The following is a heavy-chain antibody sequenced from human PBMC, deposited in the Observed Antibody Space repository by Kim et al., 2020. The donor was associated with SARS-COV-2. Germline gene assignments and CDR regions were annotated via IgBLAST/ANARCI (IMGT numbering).Heavy chain of an antibody. J-gene: IGHJ4*02. CDR2: INSKNGDT. V-gene: IGHV1-18*01. D-gene: IGHD3-9*01. Sequence: ASVKVSCKASGYTFTSYGITWVRQAPGQGLEWMGWINSKNGDTKYAENLQGRVIMTTDISTNTVYMDLGSLTSDDTAVYYCARADDTLTGYVDYWGQGTLVTVSS. CDR3: ARADDTLTGYVDY. CDR1: GYTFTSYG.